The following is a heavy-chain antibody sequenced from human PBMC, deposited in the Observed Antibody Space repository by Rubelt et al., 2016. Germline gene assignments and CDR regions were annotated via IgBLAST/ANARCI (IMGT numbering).Heavy chain of an antibody. CDR3: AKSYYGSGSYNPLGY. J-gene: IGHJ4*02. CDR1: GFIFSNCW. CDR2: INQDGSEQ. V-gene: IGHV3-7*02. D-gene: IGHD3-10*01. Sequence: EVQLLESGGGLLQPGGSLRLSCAASGFIFSNCWMTWVRQAPGKGLEWVANINQDGSEQYYLDSVKGRFTVSRDNAKKSLYLQMNSLSAEETDVYYCAKSYYGSGSYNPLGYWGQGTLVTVSS.